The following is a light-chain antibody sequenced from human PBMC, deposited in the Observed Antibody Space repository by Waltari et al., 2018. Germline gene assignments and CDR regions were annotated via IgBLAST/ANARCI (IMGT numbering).Light chain of an antibody. CDR1: NIGTKN. V-gene: IGLV3-9*01. CDR3: QMWDSSTRV. J-gene: IGLJ1*01. Sequence: SYELPQPLSVSVALGPTANITSGVSNIGTKNVHWYQQKPGQAPVLVIYRDDNRPSGIPERFSGSNSGKTATLTISRAQVGDEADYYCQMWDSSTRVFGTGTKVTVL. CDR2: RDD.